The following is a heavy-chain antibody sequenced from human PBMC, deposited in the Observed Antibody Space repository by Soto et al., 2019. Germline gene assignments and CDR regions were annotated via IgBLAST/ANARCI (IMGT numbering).Heavy chain of an antibody. CDR3: ARGRKYRYNWNRAPDWTFEC. J-gene: IGHJ4*02. V-gene: IGHV1-69*13. CDR1: GGTFSSYA. D-gene: IGHD1-1*01. Sequence: SVKVSCKASGGTFSSYAISWVRQAPGQGXEWMGGIIPIFGTANYAQKFQGRVTITADESTSTAYMELSSLRSEDTAVYYCARGRKYRYNWNRAPDWTFECWGQGALVTVSS. CDR2: IIPIFGTA.